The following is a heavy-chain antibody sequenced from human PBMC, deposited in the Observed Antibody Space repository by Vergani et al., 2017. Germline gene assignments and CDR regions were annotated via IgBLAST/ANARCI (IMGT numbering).Heavy chain of an antibody. CDR1: GYTFTGYY. D-gene: IGHD2-2*02. CDR3: ARAHIVVVPAAIYDWFDP. V-gene: IGHV1-2*02. CDR2: INPNSGGT. J-gene: IGHJ5*02. Sequence: QVQLVQSGAEVKKPGASVKVSCKASGYTFTGYYMHWVRQAPGQGVEWMGWINPNSGGTNYAQKFQGRVTMTRDTSIRKAYMALSRLRSDDTAVYYCARAHIVVVPAAIYDWFDPWGRGILVTVSA.